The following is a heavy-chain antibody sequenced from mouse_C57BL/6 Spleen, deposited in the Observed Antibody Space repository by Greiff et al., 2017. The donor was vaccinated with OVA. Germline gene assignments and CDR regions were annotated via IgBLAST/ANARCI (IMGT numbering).Heavy chain of an antibody. Sequence: QVQLQQSGAELVKPGASVKMSCKASGYTFTSYWITWVKQRPGQGLEWIGDIYPGSGSTNYNEKFKSKATLTVDTSSSTAYMQLSSLTSEDSAVYYCARTDGNYENYFDYWGQGTTLTVSS. D-gene: IGHD2-1*01. V-gene: IGHV1-55*01. CDR2: IYPGSGST. CDR1: GYTFTSYW. J-gene: IGHJ2*01. CDR3: ARTDGNYENYFDY.